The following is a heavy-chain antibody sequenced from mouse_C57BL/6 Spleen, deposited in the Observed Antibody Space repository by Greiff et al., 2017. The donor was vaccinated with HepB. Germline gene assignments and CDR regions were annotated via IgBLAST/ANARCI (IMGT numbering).Heavy chain of an antibody. CDR1: GYTFTRYW. J-gene: IGHJ2*01. D-gene: IGHD2-5*01. CDR3: ARSVRYSNYQGYY. V-gene: IGHV1-55*01. CDR2: IYPGSGST. Sequence: QVQLQQPGAELVKPGASVKMSCKASGYTFTRYWITWVKQRPGQGLEWIGDIYPGSGSTNYNEKFKSKATLTVDTSSSTAYMQLSSLTSEDSAVYYWARSVRYSNYQGYYWGQGTTLTVSS.